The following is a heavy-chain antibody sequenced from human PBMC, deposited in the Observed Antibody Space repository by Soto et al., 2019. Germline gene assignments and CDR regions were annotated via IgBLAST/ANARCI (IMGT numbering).Heavy chain of an antibody. D-gene: IGHD4-17*01. V-gene: IGHV3-23*01. J-gene: IGHJ3*02. CDR2: ISDSGYNT. Sequence: SGGSLRLSCAASGFSFSTYAMSWVRQAPGRGLEWVSAISDSGYNTYYADSVKGRFTISRDNSINTLYLQMNSLTTDDTAVYYCAHPRGYGVFDAYDIWGQGAMVTVSS. CDR1: GFSFSTYA. CDR3: AHPRGYGVFDAYDI.